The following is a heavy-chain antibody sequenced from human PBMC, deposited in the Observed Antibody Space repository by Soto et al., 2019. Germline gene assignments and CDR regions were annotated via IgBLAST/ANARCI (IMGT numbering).Heavy chain of an antibody. CDR2: TKNKGQSFTI. CDR1: GFASSDHD. J-gene: IGHJ4*02. D-gene: IGHD2-15*01. CDR3: ARWVAGAADC. V-gene: IGHV3-72*01. Sequence: ESGGGLVQPGGSLRLSCAASGFASSDHDMDWVRQAPGKGLEWLGRTKNKGQSFTIEYAPSVKGRFIISRDDSKNSVFLQINSLRTDDTAVYYCARWVAGAADCWGQGTQVTVSS.